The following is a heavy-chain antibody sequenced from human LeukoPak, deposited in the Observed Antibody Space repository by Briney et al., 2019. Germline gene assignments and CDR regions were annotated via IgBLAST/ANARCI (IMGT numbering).Heavy chain of an antibody. V-gene: IGHV4-39*01. D-gene: IGHD1-26*01. J-gene: IGHJ4*02. Sequence: SETLSLTCTVSGGSISSNTYYWGWIRQTPEKGLDWIGSIHYSGRTLYNPSLDSRVTISVDTSTHQFSLRLTSVTGADTAVYYCARHTPATVGIYFDYWGQGTLVTVSP. CDR3: ARHTPATVGIYFDY. CDR1: GGSISSNTYY. CDR2: IHYSGRT.